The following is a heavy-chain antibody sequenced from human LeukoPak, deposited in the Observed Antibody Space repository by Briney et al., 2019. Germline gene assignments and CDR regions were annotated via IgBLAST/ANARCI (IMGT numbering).Heavy chain of an antibody. V-gene: IGHV3-21*01. Sequence: PGGSLRLSCAASGFTFSSYSMNWVRQAQGKGMEWVSSISSSSSYIYYADSVKGRFTISRDNAKNSLYLQMNSLRAEDTAVYYCARDEGYCSSTSCYSRWDFDYWGQGTLVTVSS. CDR2: ISSSSSYI. CDR1: GFTFSSYS. D-gene: IGHD2-2*01. CDR3: ARDEGYCSSTSCYSRWDFDY. J-gene: IGHJ4*02.